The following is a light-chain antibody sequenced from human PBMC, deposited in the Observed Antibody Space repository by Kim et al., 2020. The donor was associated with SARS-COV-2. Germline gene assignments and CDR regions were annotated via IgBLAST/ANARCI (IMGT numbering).Light chain of an antibody. V-gene: IGLV10-54*04. Sequence: RQTATLTCPGNSNDVGSQAVGWLQHHQGHPPKLLSYRNNNRPSGISERFSASRSGNTASLTITGLQPEDEADYYCSTWDNSLSGWVFGGGTQLTVL. CDR1: SNDVGSQA. J-gene: IGLJ3*02. CDR2: RNN. CDR3: STWDNSLSGWV.